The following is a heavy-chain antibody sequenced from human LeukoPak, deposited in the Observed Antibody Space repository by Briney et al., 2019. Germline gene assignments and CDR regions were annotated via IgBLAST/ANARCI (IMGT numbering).Heavy chain of an antibody. CDR1: GYSINNYW. CDR3: ARQEYCSGGSCYTWFDP. V-gene: IGHV5-51*01. D-gene: IGHD2-15*01. CDR2: IYPADSDI. Sequence: GESLKISCKGSGYSINNYWIGWVRQMPGKGLEWMGIIYPADSDIRYSPSFQGQVAISADKSISTAYLQWSSLKASDTAIYYCARQEYCSGGSCYTWFDPWGQGTLVTVSS. J-gene: IGHJ5*02.